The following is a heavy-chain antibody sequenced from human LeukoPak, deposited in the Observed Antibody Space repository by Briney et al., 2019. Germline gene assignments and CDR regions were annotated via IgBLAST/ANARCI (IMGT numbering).Heavy chain of an antibody. CDR1: GFTFGDYA. V-gene: IGHV3-23*01. CDR3: VGGYQLLLFDD. Sequence: GGSLRLSCAASGFTFGDYAMSWVRQAPGKGLEWVSAIDSVKGRFTVSRDNSKNTLYLQMKSLRAGDTALYYCVGGYQLLLFDDWGQGTLVTVSS. CDR2: I. J-gene: IGHJ4*02. D-gene: IGHD2-2*01.